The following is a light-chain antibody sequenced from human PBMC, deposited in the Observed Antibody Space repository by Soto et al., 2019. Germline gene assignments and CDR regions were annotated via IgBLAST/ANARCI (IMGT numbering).Light chain of an antibody. CDR3: AAWDDSLSGQV. J-gene: IGLJ3*02. Sequence: QSVLTQPPSASGTPGQRVTIFCSGSSSNIGSNYVYWYQQLPGTAPTLLIYTNNQRPSGVPDRFSGSKSDTSASLAIGGLRSEDEADYYCAAWDDSLSGQVFGGGTKVTVL. CDR1: SSNIGSNY. CDR2: TNN. V-gene: IGLV1-47*02.